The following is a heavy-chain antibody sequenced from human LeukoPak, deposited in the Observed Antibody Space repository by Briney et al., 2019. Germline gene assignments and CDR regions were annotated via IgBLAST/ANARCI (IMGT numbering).Heavy chain of an antibody. J-gene: IGHJ4*02. CDR1: GFTVSSNY. V-gene: IGHV3-53*01. Sequence: GGSLRLSCAASGFTVSSNYMSWVRQAPGKGLEWVSVIYSGGSTYYADSVKGRFTISRDNAKNSLYLQMNSLRAEDTAVYYCAREPTTVTTDASFDYWGQGTLVTVSS. CDR3: AREPTTVTTDASFDY. D-gene: IGHD4-17*01. CDR2: IYSGGST.